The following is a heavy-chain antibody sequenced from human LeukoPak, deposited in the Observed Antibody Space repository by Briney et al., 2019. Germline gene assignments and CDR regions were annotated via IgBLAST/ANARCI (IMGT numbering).Heavy chain of an antibody. J-gene: IGHJ5*02. V-gene: IGHV1-2*02. Sequence: GASVKVSCKASGYTFTGYYMHWVRQAPGQGLEWMGWINPNSGGTNYAQKFQGRVTMTRDTSISTAYMELSRLRSDDTAVYYCTVSDYGSGSYYNWFDPWGQGTLVTVSS. CDR1: GYTFTGYY. CDR3: TVSDYGSGSYYNWFDP. CDR2: INPNSGGT. D-gene: IGHD3-10*01.